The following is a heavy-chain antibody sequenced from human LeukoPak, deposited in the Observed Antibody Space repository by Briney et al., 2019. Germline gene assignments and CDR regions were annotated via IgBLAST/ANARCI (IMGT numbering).Heavy chain of an antibody. CDR2: ISGSGSST. D-gene: IGHD6-19*01. CDR1: GFIFSNYG. Sequence: PGGSLRLSCAASGFIFSNYGMNWVRQAPGKGLDWVSSISGSGSSTYYADSVKGRFTISRDNSKNTLYLQMNSLRAEDTAVYYCAKGYSSGWYVIDYWGQGTLVTVSS. J-gene: IGHJ4*02. V-gene: IGHV3-23*01. CDR3: AKGYSSGWYVIDY.